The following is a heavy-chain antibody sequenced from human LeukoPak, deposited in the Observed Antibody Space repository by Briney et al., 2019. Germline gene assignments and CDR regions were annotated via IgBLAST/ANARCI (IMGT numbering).Heavy chain of an antibody. CDR3: GRGHDILTGSGDVFDI. CDR2: IWDDGSNK. Sequence: GGSLRLSCAASGFTFSSYGMHWVRQAPGKGLEWVAVIWDDGSNKYYADSVKGRFTIFRDNSKNTLYLQMNSVRAEDTAVYYCGRGHDILTGSGDVFDIWGQGTMVTVSS. V-gene: IGHV3-33*01. D-gene: IGHD3-9*01. CDR1: GFTFSSYG. J-gene: IGHJ3*02.